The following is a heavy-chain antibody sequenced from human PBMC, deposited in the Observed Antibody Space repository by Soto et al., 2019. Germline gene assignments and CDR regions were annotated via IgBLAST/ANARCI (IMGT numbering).Heavy chain of an antibody. V-gene: IGHV1-2*04. J-gene: IGHJ6*04. CDR1: GYTFTGYY. CDR2: INPNSGGT. CDR3: ARGSGSYTYYYYGMDV. Sequence: ASVKVSCKASGYTFTGYYMHLVGQAPGQGLEWMGWINPNSGGTNYAQKFQGWVTMTRDTSISTAYMELSRLRSEDTAVYYCARGSGSYTYYYYGMDVWGEVTTVTVSS. D-gene: IGHD3-10*01.